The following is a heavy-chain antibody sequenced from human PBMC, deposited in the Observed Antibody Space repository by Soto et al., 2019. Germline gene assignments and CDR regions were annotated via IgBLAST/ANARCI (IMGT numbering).Heavy chain of an antibody. D-gene: IGHD3-10*01. CDR3: AKRYGSGSYRDFNSYYGMKI. J-gene: IGHJ6*02. Sequence: GGSLRLSCAASRSTFRNYGLSCVRQDPGKGLEWVSGISPTGEQRFYVDSVKGRFFISRDNSQNTLSLEMSNLRADDTAVYYCAKRYGSGSYRDFNSYYGMKIWGQGNSVTVSS. V-gene: IGHV3-23*01. CDR2: ISPTGEQR. CDR1: RSTFRNYG.